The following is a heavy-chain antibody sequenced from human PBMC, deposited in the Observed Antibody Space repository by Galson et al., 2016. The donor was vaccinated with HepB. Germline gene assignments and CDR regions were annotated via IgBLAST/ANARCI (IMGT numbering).Heavy chain of an antibody. Sequence: SLRLSCAAFGFTFTSYDMHWVRQAPGKGLEWVAGISYHENNKYYGDSVKGRFTISRDDSRNTLYLQMNSLRSEDTAVYYCANGCKSGNCKIAEFEYWGQGTLVTVSS. V-gene: IGHV3-30*18. CDR3: ANGCKSGNCKIAEFEY. J-gene: IGHJ4*02. CDR1: GFTFTSYD. D-gene: IGHD4-23*01. CDR2: ISYHENNK.